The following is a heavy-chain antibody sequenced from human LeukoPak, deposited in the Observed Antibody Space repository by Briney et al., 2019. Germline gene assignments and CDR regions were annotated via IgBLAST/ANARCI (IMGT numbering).Heavy chain of an antibody. V-gene: IGHV3-48*04. J-gene: IGHJ4*02. D-gene: IGHD3-22*01. CDR3: AIYYDSSGSIDH. CDR2: ISSSSTTI. CDR1: GFTFSSYS. Sequence: GGSLRLSCVASGFTFSSYSINWVRQAPGKGLEWVSYISSSSTTIYYADSVKGRFAISRDNAENSLYLQMNSLRAEDTAVYYCAIYYDSSGSIDHWGQGTLVTVSS.